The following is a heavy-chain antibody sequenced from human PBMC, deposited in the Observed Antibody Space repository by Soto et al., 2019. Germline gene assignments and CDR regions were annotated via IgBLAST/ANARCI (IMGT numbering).Heavy chain of an antibody. CDR3: ARLPPCPDTPSDFDY. J-gene: IGHJ4*02. CDR1: GYTFTNYD. Sequence: QVQLVQSGTEVKRPGASVKVSCKASGYTFTNYDINWVRQATVQGLEWMGWMNLNSGNTGQAQKFQGRGTMTRNTSISTAYMELSSLRSGDTAVYYCARLPPCPDTPSDFDYWGQGTLVTVSS. CDR2: MNLNSGNT. V-gene: IGHV1-8*01. D-gene: IGHD3-10*01.